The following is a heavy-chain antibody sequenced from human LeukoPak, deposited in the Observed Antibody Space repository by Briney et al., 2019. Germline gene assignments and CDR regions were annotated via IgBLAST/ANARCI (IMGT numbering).Heavy chain of an antibody. D-gene: IGHD6-13*01. V-gene: IGHV1-3*02. CDR3: ARGYSSSRCAEYFQH. CDR1: GYTFTSYA. Sequence: ASVKVSCKASGYTFTSYAMHWVRQAPGQRLEWMGWSNAGNGNTKDSQEFQGRVTITRDTSASTAYMDLSSVRPEDMAVYYCARGYSSSRCAEYFQHWGQGTLVTVSS. J-gene: IGHJ1*01. CDR2: SNAGNGNT.